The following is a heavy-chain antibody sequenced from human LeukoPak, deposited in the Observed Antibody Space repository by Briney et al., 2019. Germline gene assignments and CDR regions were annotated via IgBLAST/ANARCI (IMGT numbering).Heavy chain of an antibody. Sequence: TSETLSLTCTVSGGSISRSSYYWGWIRQPPGKGLEWIGSIHYTGSTYYNPSLKSRVTISVDTSKNQFSLKVSSVTAADTVVYYCARLYSGYDPPDCWGQGTLVTVSS. V-gene: IGHV4-39*01. CDR1: GGSISRSSYY. D-gene: IGHD5-12*01. J-gene: IGHJ4*02. CDR3: ARLYSGYDPPDC. CDR2: IHYTGST.